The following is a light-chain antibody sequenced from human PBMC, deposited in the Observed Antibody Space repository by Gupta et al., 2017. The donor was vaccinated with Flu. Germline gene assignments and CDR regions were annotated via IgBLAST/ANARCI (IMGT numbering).Light chain of an antibody. CDR2: ATS. CDR3: QQAISYPLT. CDR1: QGVNRW. V-gene: IGKV1-12*01. J-gene: IGKJ4*01. Sequence: DIQMTQSPPSVSASVGDRVTITCRASQGVNRWLAWYQQKPGTAPNLLIYATSSLQSGVPSRFSGSGSGTDFTLTISSLQPEDFATYYCQQAISYPLTFGGGTKVEIK.